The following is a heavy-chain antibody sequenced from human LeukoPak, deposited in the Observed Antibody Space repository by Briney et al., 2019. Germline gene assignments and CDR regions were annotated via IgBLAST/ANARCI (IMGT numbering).Heavy chain of an antibody. Sequence: PGGSLRLSCVRSGFTIGTAWMSWVRQARGEGLEWLGHIKSEGEGTTTDYAAPAKDRFAISRDDSKNMIYLQMSSLKIDYTAIYYCIAHFPYFYGFDVWGKGTTVTVSS. CDR2: IKSEGEGTTT. CDR3: IAHFPYFYGFDV. J-gene: IGHJ6*04. V-gene: IGHV3-15*01. CDR1: GFTIGTAW. D-gene: IGHD3-3*02.